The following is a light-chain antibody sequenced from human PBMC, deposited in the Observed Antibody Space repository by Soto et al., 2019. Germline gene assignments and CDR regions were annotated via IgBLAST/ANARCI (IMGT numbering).Light chain of an antibody. V-gene: IGKV3-20*01. CDR1: QSVSSNN. Sequence: EIVLTQSPGTLSLSPGERATLSCRASQSVSSNNLVWYQQKCGQAPRLLIYGISNRATGVPDRFSGSGSGTDFILTISGLEPEDFAVYYCQHYGDSSWTFGQGTTVEIK. J-gene: IGKJ1*01. CDR2: GIS. CDR3: QHYGDSSWT.